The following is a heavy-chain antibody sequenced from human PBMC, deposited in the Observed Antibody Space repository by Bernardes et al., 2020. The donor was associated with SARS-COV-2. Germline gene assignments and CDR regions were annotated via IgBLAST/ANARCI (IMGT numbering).Heavy chain of an antibody. Sequence: SETLSLTCTVSGGSVSSYYWSWIRPPPGNGLEWIGYIFHSGSINYNPSLKSRLTISVDTSKNQFSLKLSSVTAADTAVYYCARENGLWNNPFDPWGQGTLVTVSS. J-gene: IGHJ5*02. CDR2: IFHSGSI. CDR3: ARENGLWNNPFDP. D-gene: IGHD5-18*01. CDR1: GGSVSSYY. V-gene: IGHV4-59*02.